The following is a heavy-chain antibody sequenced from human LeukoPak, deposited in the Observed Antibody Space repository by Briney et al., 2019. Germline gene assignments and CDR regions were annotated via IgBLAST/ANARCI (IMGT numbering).Heavy chain of an antibody. CDR2: INPNSGGT. CDR3: ARTPRTARGAFDI. J-gene: IGHJ3*02. D-gene: IGHD6-6*01. V-gene: IGHV1-2*02. Sequence: GASVKVSCKASGYTFTGYYMHWVRQAPGQGLEWMGWINPNSGGTNYAQKFQGRVTMTRDTSISTAYMELSRLRSDDTAVYYCARTPRTARGAFDIWGQGTMVTVSS. CDR1: GYTFTGYY.